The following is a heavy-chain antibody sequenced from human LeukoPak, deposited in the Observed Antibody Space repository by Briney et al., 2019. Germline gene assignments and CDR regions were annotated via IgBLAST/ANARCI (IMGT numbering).Heavy chain of an antibody. CDR1: GYSISSGYY. CDR3: VRHLSAGRPAFDI. Sequence: SETLSLTCTVSGYSISSGYYWGWIRQPPGKGLEWIGSIYHSGSTYYNPSLKSRVTISVDTSKNQFSLKLTSLTAADTAVYYCVRHLSAGRPAFDIWGQGTMVTVSS. D-gene: IGHD2-15*01. J-gene: IGHJ3*02. CDR2: IYHSGST. V-gene: IGHV4-38-2*02.